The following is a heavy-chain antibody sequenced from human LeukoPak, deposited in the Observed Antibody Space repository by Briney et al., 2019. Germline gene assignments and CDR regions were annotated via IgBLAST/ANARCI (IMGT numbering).Heavy chain of an antibody. D-gene: IGHD1-26*01. CDR3: AMRAPEWELPRDC. Sequence: GGSLTLSCAASRLIPSMYWMHWVRQAPGKGLVWVSRINSDGSSTSYADSVKGRFTISRDDAKNTLYLQMNSRRAEDTAVLFCAMRAPEWELPRDCWGEGTLVTVSS. CDR2: INSDGSST. J-gene: IGHJ4*02. V-gene: IGHV3-74*01. CDR1: RLIPSMYW.